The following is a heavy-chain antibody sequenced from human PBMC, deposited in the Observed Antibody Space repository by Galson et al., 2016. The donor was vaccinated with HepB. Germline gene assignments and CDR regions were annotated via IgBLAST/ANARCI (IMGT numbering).Heavy chain of an antibody. V-gene: IGHV3-23*01. D-gene: IGHD1-1*01. J-gene: IGHJ4*02. CDR3: AKGRTGTTGPVEY. CDR1: GFTFNTYA. Sequence: SLRLSGAASGFTFNTYAMSWVRQAPGKGLEWVSTLSASGGATYYSDSVKGSFTISRDNSKNTLYLQMNSLRDEDTAVYYCAKGRTGTTGPVEYWGQGTLVTVSS. CDR2: LSASGGAT.